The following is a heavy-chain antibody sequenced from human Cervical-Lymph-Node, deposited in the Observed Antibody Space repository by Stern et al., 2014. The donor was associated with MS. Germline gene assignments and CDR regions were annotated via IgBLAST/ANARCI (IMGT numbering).Heavy chain of an antibody. D-gene: IGHD3-10*01. CDR2: IGWNSDYI. CDR1: GFNFDDYA. Sequence: EVQLVESGGGLGQPGRDLRLSCAASGFNFDDYAMHWVRQAPGKGLEWVSGIGWNSDYIGYADSVKGRFTISRDNAKNSLYLQMHSLRLEDTALYFCVKDTGGAGVRYFDFWGRGALVTVTS. J-gene: IGHJ2*01. CDR3: VKDTGGAGVRYFDF. V-gene: IGHV3-9*01.